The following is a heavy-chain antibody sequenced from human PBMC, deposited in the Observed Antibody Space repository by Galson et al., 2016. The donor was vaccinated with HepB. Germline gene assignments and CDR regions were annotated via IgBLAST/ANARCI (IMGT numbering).Heavy chain of an antibody. V-gene: IGHV3-23*01. CDR3: AKSPASGWSTDFFDF. Sequence: SLRLSCAASGFTVYGNYMSWVRQAPGKGLEWVSHTTDSGHGTYYADPVKGRFTMSRDNSKNTLYLQMNSLRVEDTAVYYCAKSPASGWSTDFFDFWGLGTLVTVSS. D-gene: IGHD6-19*01. CDR1: GFTVYGNY. J-gene: IGHJ4*02. CDR2: TTDSGHGT.